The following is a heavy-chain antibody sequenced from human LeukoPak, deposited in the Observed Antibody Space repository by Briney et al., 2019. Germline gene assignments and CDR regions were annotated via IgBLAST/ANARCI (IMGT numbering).Heavy chain of an antibody. CDR2: INHNGNVN. CDR3: ARGGGLDV. V-gene: IGHV3-7*03. Sequence: GGSLRLSCAASGFTFSSYWMNWARQAPGKGLEWVASINHNGNVNYYVDSVKGRFTISRDNAKNSLYLQMRNLRAEETAVYFCARGGGLDVWGQGATVTVSS. J-gene: IGHJ6*02. CDR1: GFTFSSYW. D-gene: IGHD3-16*01.